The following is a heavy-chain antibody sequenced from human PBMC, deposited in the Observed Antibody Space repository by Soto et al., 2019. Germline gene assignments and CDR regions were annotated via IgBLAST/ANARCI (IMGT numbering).Heavy chain of an antibody. CDR2: ISGSGGST. D-gene: IGHD3-3*01. Sequence: EVQLLESGGGLVQPGGSLRLSCAASGFTFSSYAMSWVRQAPGKGLEWVSAISGSGGSTYYADSVKGRFTISRDNSKNTLYLQRNSLRAEDTAVYYCARGGGVTIFGVVITPYYYGMDVWGQGTTVTVSS. CDR1: GFTFSSYA. CDR3: ARGGGVTIFGVVITPYYYGMDV. V-gene: IGHV3-23*01. J-gene: IGHJ6*02.